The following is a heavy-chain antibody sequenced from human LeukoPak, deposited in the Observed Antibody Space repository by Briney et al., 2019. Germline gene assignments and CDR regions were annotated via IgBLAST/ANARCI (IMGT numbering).Heavy chain of an antibody. CDR1: GFTFSSYA. Sequence: GGSLRLSCAVAGFTFSSYAMNWVRQAPGKGLEWVSGISGSGAGTYYADSVKGRFTISRDNSKNTLYLQMNSLRAEDTAVYYCAKMVREFYTVSYYFDYWGQGTLVTVSS. D-gene: IGHD2-8*01. J-gene: IGHJ4*02. V-gene: IGHV3-23*01. CDR3: AKMVREFYTVSYYFDY. CDR2: ISGSGAGT.